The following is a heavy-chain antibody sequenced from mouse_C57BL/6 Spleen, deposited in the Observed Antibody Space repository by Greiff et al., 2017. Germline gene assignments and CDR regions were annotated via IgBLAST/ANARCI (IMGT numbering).Heavy chain of an antibody. V-gene: IGHV5-9*01. Sequence: EVQVVESGGGLVKPGGSLKLSCAASGFTFSSYTMSWVRQTPEKRLEWVATISGGGGNTYYPDSVKGRFTISRDNAKNTLYLQMSSLRSEDTALYYCARQDDSYWYFDVWGTGTTVTVSS. D-gene: IGHD2-4*01. CDR3: ARQDDSYWYFDV. CDR2: ISGGGGNT. CDR1: GFTFSSYT. J-gene: IGHJ1*03.